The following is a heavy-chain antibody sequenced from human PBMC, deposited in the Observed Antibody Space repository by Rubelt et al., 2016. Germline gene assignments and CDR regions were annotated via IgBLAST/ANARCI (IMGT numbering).Heavy chain of an antibody. CDR3: ARDPLPVRGVIMTPTH. J-gene: IGHJ4*02. V-gene: IGHV1-18*01. D-gene: IGHD3-10*01. Sequence: QVQLVQSGAEVKKPGASVKVSCKASGYTFTSYGISWVRQAPGQGLEWMGWISAYNGNTNYAQKIQGRVTMTTDTSTSTASMELRSLVTDETAVYYCARDPLPVRGVIMTPTHWGQGTLVTVSS. CDR1: GYTFTSYG. CDR2: ISAYNGNT.